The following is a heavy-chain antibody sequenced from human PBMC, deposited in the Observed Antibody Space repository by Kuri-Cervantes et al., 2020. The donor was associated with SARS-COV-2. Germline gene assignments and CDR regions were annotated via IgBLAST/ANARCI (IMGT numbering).Heavy chain of an antibody. J-gene: IGHJ4*02. V-gene: IGHV1-2*02. CDR2: INPNSGGT. CDR3: ARVPYYYDSSGYYYEELDY. CDR1: GYTFTSYY. D-gene: IGHD3-22*01. Sequence: ASVKVSCKASGYTFTSYYMHWVRQAPGQGLEWMGWINPNSGGTNYAQKFQGRVTMTRGTSISTAYMELSRLRSDDTAVYYCARVPYYYDSSGYYYEELDYWGQGTLVTVSS.